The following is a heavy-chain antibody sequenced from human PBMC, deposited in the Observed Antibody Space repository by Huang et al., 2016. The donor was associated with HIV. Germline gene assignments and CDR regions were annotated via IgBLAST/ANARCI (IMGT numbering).Heavy chain of an antibody. J-gene: IGHJ4*02. D-gene: IGHD3-3*01. V-gene: IGHV3-11*04. CDR3: ARKGRDDFWSGYPDY. Sequence: QVQLVESGGGLVKPGGSLRLSCAASGFTFSDYYISWFRQAPGKGLEWVSYISSTGNTIYYPDSVKGRFTISRDNAKNSLFLQMNSLRAEDTAIYYCARKGRDDFWSGYPDYWGQGTLVTVSS. CDR1: GFTFSDYY. CDR2: ISSTGNTI.